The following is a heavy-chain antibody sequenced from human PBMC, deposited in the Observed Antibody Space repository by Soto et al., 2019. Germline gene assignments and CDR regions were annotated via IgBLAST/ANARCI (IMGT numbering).Heavy chain of an antibody. J-gene: IGHJ6*02. Sequence: VGSLRLSCAASGFTFSSYGMHWVRQAPGKGLEWVAVISYDGRNKYYADAVKGRFTISRDNSKNTLYLQMSSLRAEDTAVYYCVKDGSSGWPYFYDMDVWGQGTTVTVSS. CDR3: VKDGSSGWPYFYDMDV. CDR2: ISYDGRNK. CDR1: GFTFSSYG. D-gene: IGHD6-19*01. V-gene: IGHV3-30*18.